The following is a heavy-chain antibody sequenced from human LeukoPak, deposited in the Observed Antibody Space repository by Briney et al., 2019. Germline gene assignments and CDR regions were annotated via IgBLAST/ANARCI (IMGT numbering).Heavy chain of an antibody. V-gene: IGHV4-39*01. J-gene: IGHJ4*02. D-gene: IGHD6-19*01. CDR2: IYYSGNT. CDR1: GVSISSSNSY. CDR3: ARHPSGSGWYFSHY. Sequence: SETLSLTCTVSGVSISSSNSYWGWIRQPPGKGLEWIGSIYYSGNTYYNASLKSQVSISIDTSKNQFSLRLTSVTAADTAVYYCARHPSGSGWYFSHYWGQGTLVTVSS.